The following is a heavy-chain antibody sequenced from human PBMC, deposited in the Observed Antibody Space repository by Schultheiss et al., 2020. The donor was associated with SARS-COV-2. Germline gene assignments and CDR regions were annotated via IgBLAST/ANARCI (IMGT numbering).Heavy chain of an antibody. CDR2: ISSSGSTI. J-gene: IGHJ6*02. D-gene: IGHD3-10*01. Sequence: GESLKISCAASGFTFSSYEMNWVRQAPGKGLEWDSFISSSGSTIYYADSMKGRFTISRDNAKNSLYLQMNSLRAEDTAVYYCARSLLWFGELFPPEDYYYGMDVWGQGTTVTVSS. CDR3: ARSLLWFGELFPPEDYYYGMDV. V-gene: IGHV3-48*03. CDR1: GFTFSSYE.